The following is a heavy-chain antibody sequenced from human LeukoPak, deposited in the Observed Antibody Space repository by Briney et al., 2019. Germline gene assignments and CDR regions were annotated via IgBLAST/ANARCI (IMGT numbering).Heavy chain of an antibody. CDR1: GGSISSYY. CDR2: IYYSGST. CDR3: ARRFLEWFPKARWFDP. Sequence: SETLSLTCTVSGGSISSYYWSWIRQPPGKGLEWIGYIYYSGSTNYNPSLKSRVTISVDTSKNQFSLKLSSVTAADTAVYYCARRFLEWFPKARWFDPWGQGTLVTVSS. V-gene: IGHV4-59*12. D-gene: IGHD3-3*01. J-gene: IGHJ5*02.